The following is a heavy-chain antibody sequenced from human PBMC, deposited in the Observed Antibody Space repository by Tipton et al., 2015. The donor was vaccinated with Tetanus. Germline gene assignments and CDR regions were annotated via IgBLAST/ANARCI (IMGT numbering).Heavy chain of an antibody. CDR2: IAGTAGST. D-gene: IGHD1-26*01. CDR1: GFTFSSYP. Sequence: SLRLSCAASGFTFSSYPMAWVRQAPGKGLEWVSGIAGTAGSTYYRDSVRGRFTVSRDNSKDTLYLHMTSLRAEDTAVYYCAKVRGRLRYSFDSWGQGTLVSVSS. V-gene: IGHV3-23*01. J-gene: IGHJ5*01. CDR3: AKVRGRLRYSFDS.